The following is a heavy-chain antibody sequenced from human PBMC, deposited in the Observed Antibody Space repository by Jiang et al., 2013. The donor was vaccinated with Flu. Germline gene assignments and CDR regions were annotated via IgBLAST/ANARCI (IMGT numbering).Heavy chain of an antibody. D-gene: IGHD2-2*01. V-gene: IGHV3-23*01. CDR1: GFTFSSYA. CDR3: VGLVVPAAFVDY. Sequence: PGGSLRLSCAASGFTFSSYAMSWVRQAPGKGLEWVSAISGSGGSTYYADSVKGRFTISRDNSKNTLYLQMNSLRAEDTAVYYCVGLVVPAAFVDYWGQGTLVTVSS. J-gene: IGHJ4*02. CDR2: ISGSGGST.